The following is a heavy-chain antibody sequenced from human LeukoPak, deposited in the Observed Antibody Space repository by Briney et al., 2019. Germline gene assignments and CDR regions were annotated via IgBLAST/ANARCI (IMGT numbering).Heavy chain of an antibody. CDR2: IYPGDSDT. D-gene: IGHD3-22*01. Sequence: GESLQISCKGSGYSFTSYWIGWVRQMPGKGLEWMGIIYPGDSDTRYSPSFQGQVTISADKSISTAYLQWSSLKASDTAMYYCASHDYYDSSGVHPAFDIWGQGTMVTVSS. J-gene: IGHJ3*02. CDR3: ASHDYYDSSGVHPAFDI. CDR1: GYSFTSYW. V-gene: IGHV5-51*01.